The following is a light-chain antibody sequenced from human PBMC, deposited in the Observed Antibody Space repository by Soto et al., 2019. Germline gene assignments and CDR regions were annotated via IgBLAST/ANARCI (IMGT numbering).Light chain of an antibody. Sequence: DIQMTQSPSTLSASVGDRVTITCRASQSISSWLAWYQQKPGKAPKLLIYDASSLESGVPSRFSGSGSGTEFTLTISRLQPDDFAPYYFQQGTFGQGTKVEIK. CDR1: QSISSW. CDR2: DAS. V-gene: IGKV1-5*01. J-gene: IGKJ1*01. CDR3: QQGT.